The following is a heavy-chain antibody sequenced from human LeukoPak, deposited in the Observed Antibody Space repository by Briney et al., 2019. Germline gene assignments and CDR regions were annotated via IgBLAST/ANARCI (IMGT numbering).Heavy chain of an antibody. Sequence: PSETLSLTCTVSGGSISSYYWSWIQQPPGKGLEWIGYIYYSGSTNYNPSLKSRVTISVDTSKNQFSLKLSSVTAADTAVYYCARVPGRWAAGPTPYFDYWGQGTLVTVSS. D-gene: IGHD6-13*01. CDR2: IYYSGST. CDR3: ARVPGRWAAGPTPYFDY. CDR1: GGSISSYY. V-gene: IGHV4-59*01. J-gene: IGHJ4*02.